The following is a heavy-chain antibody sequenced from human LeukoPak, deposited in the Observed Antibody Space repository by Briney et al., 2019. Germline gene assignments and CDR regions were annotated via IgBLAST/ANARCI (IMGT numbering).Heavy chain of an antibody. D-gene: IGHD6-13*01. CDR3: ARDGGAAAAPLDFDY. V-gene: IGHV3-7*01. Sequence: GGSLRLSCAASGFTFNIYWMSWVRQAPGKGLEWVSNIKQDGSEKYYVDSVKGRFTISRDNAKNSLYLQMNSLGAEDTAVYYCARDGGAAAAPLDFDYWGQGTLVTVCS. CDR2: IKQDGSEK. J-gene: IGHJ4*02. CDR1: GFTFNIYW.